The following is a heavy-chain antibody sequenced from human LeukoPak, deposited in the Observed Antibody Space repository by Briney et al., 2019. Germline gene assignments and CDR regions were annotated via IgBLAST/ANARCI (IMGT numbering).Heavy chain of an antibody. V-gene: IGHV4-59*08. CDR1: GGSISSYY. CDR3: ARRRGDGYSDY. D-gene: IGHD5-24*01. Sequence: PSETLSLTCTVSGGSISSYYWSWIRQPPGKGLEWIGYIYYSGSTNYNPSLKSRVTISLDTSKNQFSLRLSSVTAADTAVYYCARRRGDGYSDYWGQGTLVTVSS. CDR2: IYYSGST. J-gene: IGHJ4*02.